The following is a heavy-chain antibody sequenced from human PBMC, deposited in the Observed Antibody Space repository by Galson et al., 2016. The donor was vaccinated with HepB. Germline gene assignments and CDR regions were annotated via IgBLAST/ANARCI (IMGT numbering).Heavy chain of an antibody. J-gene: IGHJ4*02. CDR2: INPNTGDT. CDR1: GYTFTAYY. D-gene: IGHD1-1*01. Sequence: SVKVSCKASGYTFTAYYLHWLRQAPGQGLEWVGRINPNTGDTHYAQKFQGRVTMTRDRSINTVSMELRRLRSDDSVAYYCARDGGSSGNTFEYWGQGTLVTVSS. CDR3: ARDGGSSGNTFEY. V-gene: IGHV1-2*05.